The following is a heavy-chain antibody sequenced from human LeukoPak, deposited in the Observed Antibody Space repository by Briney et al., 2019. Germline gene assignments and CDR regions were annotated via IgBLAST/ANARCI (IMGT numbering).Heavy chain of an antibody. CDR2: IIPIFGTA. J-gene: IGHJ6*03. CDR3: ARGRSYYYYMDV. CDR1: GYTFTSYA. Sequence: SVKVSCKASGYTFTSYAISWVRQAPGQGLEWMGGIIPIFGTANYAQKFQGRVTITADESTSTAYMELSSLRSEDTAVYYCARGRSYYYYMDVWGKGTTVTVSS. V-gene: IGHV1-69*13.